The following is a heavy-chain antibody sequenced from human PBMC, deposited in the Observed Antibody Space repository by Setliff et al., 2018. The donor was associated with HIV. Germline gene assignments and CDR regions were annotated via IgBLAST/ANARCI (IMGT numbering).Heavy chain of an antibody. Sequence: GGSLRLSWAGSGSGGSGFTFSDYYMSWVRQSPGKGLEWLSYISSSGTTTYYADSAKGRFTISRDNAKKSLYLHMHSLRAEDTAVYYCARVGRQQWLVQNHCDYWGQGTLVTVSS. D-gene: IGHD6-19*01. CDR3: ARVGRQQWLVQNHCDY. J-gene: IGHJ4*02. CDR1: GFTFSDYY. CDR2: ISSSGTTT. V-gene: IGHV3-11*04.